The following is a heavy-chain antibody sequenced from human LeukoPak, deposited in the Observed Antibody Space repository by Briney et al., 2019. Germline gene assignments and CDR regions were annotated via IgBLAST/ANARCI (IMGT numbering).Heavy chain of an antibody. V-gene: IGHV1-69*05. CDR3: ARDLEKYSSSWYGGDY. D-gene: IGHD6-13*01. CDR2: IIPIFGTA. Sequence: SVKVSCKASGYTFTSYGISWVRQAPGQGLEWMGRIIPIFGTANYAQKFQGRVTITTDESTSTAYMELSSLRSEDTAVYYCARDLEKYSSSWYGGDYWGQGTLVTVSS. CDR1: GYTFTSYG. J-gene: IGHJ4*02.